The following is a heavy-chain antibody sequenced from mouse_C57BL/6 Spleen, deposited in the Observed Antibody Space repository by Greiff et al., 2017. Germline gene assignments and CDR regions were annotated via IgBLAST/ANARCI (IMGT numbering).Heavy chain of an antibody. Sequence: VQLQQPGAELVKPGASVKLSCKASGYTFTSYWMHWVKQRPGRGLEWIGRIDPNSGGPKYTEKFKSKATLTVDKPSSTAYMQLSSLTAEDSAVYYCAREGDVATGYYFDYWGQGTTLTVSS. V-gene: IGHV1-72*01. J-gene: IGHJ2*01. CDR1: GYTFTSYW. CDR2: IDPNSGGP. D-gene: IGHD6-1*01. CDR3: AREGDVATGYYFDY.